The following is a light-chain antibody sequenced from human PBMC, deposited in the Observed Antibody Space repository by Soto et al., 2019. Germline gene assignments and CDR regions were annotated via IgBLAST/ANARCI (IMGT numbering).Light chain of an antibody. Sequence: EIVLTQSPDTLSLSPGERAALSCRASQSVRDSFLAWYQQRPGQSPRLLIYAASSRATGIPDRFSGSGSGTDFTLTISRLEPEDFAVYYCQQYGSSPLFTFGPGTKVDIK. CDR1: QSVRDSF. V-gene: IGKV3-20*01. CDR3: QQYGSSPLFT. J-gene: IGKJ3*01. CDR2: AAS.